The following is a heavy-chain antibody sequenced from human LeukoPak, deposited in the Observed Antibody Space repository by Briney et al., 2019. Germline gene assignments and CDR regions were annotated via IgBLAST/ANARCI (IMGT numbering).Heavy chain of an antibody. CDR1: GGTFNNSA. Sequence: SVKVSCKTSGGTFNNSAISWVRQAPRQGLEWLGGIMPLFGAAGYAQKFQGRVTITKDESTRTVYLELTSLTSDDTAVYYCARDVHGDYGSGWFDPWGQGTLVSVPS. V-gene: IGHV1-69*05. J-gene: IGHJ5*02. CDR2: IMPLFGAA. CDR3: ARDVHGDYGSGWFDP. D-gene: IGHD4-17*01.